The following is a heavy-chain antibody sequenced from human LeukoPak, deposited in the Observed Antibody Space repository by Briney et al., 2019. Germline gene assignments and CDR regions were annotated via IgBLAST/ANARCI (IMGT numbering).Heavy chain of an antibody. CDR2: IWYDGSNK. CDR1: GFTSSSYG. D-gene: IGHD3-10*01. V-gene: IGHV3-33*01. J-gene: IGHJ4*02. CDR3: ARGCYYGSGSYYNLDY. Sequence: PGGSLRLSCAASGFTSSSYGMHWARQAPGKGLEWVAVIWYDGSNKYYADSVKGRFTISRDNSKNTLYLQMNSLRAEDTAVYYCARGCYYGSGSYYNLDYWGQGTLVTVSS.